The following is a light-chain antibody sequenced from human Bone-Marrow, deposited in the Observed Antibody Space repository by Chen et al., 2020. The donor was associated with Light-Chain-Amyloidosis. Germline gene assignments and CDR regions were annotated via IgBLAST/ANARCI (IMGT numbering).Light chain of an antibody. CDR2: RDT. V-gene: IGLV3-25*03. CDR3: QSADSSGTYEVI. Sequence: SYELTQPPQASVSPGQTARITCSGDDLPTKYAYWYQQKPGQAPVLVIHRDTERPSGISERFSGSSSGTTATLTISGVQAEDEADYHCQSADSSGTYEVIFGGGTKLTVL. J-gene: IGLJ2*01. CDR1: DLPTKY.